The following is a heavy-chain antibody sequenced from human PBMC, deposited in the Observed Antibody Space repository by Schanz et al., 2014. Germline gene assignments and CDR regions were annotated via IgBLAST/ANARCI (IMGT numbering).Heavy chain of an antibody. Sequence: EMQLVQSGGALVQPGGSMRLSCEGSGFTFSSSSLNWVRQAPGKGLEWIAVISGGGTSIYYADSVKGRFTVTRDNSKNTLYLQMNSLRAEDTAVYYCAKDPSHGDYDYYFDYWGQGTLVTVSS. CDR1: GFTFSSSS. D-gene: IGHD3-22*01. V-gene: IGHV3-23*04. CDR3: AKDPSHGDYDYYFDY. CDR2: ISGGGTSI. J-gene: IGHJ4*02.